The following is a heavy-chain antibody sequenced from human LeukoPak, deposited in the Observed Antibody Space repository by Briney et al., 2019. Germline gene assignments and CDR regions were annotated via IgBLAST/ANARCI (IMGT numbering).Heavy chain of an antibody. V-gene: IGHV3-23*01. D-gene: IGHD3-10*01. CDR1: GFTFSSYA. J-gene: IGHJ3*02. CDR3: ARDMGVTMVRGVIPYDAFDI. CDR2: ISGSGGST. Sequence: GGSLRLSCAASGFTFSSYALSWVRQATGKGLEWVSGISGSGGSTYYADSVKGRFTISRDNSKNTLYLQMNSLRAEDTAVYYCARDMGVTMVRGVIPYDAFDIWGQGTMVTVSS.